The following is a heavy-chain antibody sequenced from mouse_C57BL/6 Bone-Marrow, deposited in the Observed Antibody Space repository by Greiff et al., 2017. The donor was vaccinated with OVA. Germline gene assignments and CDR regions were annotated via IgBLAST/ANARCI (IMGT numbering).Heavy chain of an antibody. CDR2: ISSGGSYT. Sequence: EVKRVESGGDLVKPGGSLKLSCAASGFTFSSYGMSWVRQTPDKRLEWVATISSGGSYTYYPDSVKGRFTISRDNAKNTLYLQMSSLKSEDTAMYYCARHGGAYWGQGTLVTVSA. CDR3: ARHGGAY. CDR1: GFTFSSYG. J-gene: IGHJ3*01. V-gene: IGHV5-6*01.